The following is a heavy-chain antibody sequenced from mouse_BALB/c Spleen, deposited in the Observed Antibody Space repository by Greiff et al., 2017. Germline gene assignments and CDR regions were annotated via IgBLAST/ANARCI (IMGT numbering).Heavy chain of an antibody. Sequence: VMLVESGPGLVQPSQSLSITCTASGFSLTSYGVHWVRQSPGKGLEWLGVIWSGGSTDYNAAFISRLSISKDNSKSQVFFKMNSLQADDTAIYYYARTVTGFAYWGQGTLVTVSA. CDR1: GFSLTSYG. CDR2: IWSGGST. D-gene: IGHD2-13*01. V-gene: IGHV2-4-1*01. J-gene: IGHJ3*01. CDR3: ARTVTGFAY.